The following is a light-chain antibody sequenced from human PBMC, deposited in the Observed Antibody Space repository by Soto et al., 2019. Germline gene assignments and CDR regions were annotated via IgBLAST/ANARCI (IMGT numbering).Light chain of an antibody. Sequence: EIVMTQSPATLSVSPGERATLSCRASQSISSNLAWYQQKPGRAPRLLTYGASTRATGIPATFSGRGSGTEFTLTISSLQAKGLAVYYCQQYNSWPFTLGGGTKVDIK. CDR1: QSISSN. CDR3: QQYNSWPFT. V-gene: IGKV3-15*01. CDR2: GAS. J-gene: IGKJ3*01.